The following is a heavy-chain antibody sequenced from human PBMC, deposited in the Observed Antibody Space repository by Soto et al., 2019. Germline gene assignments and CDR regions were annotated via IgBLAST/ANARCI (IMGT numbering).Heavy chain of an antibody. D-gene: IGHD3-16*01. CDR3: VRDVGFDYVN. V-gene: IGHV3-7*01. J-gene: IGHJ4*02. Sequence: EVQLVESGGGLVQPGGSLRISCKGSGFSFSSYWMSWVRQAPGKGLEWVASIKQDESEIYYVDSVKGRFTISRDNVDDSVFLHMNRLSAEDTAVYFCVRDVGFDYVNWGQGTLVTVSS. CDR1: GFSFSSYW. CDR2: IKQDESEI.